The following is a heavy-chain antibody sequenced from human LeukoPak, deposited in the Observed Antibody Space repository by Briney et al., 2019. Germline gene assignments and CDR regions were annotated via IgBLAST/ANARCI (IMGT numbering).Heavy chain of an antibody. CDR2: INHSGST. J-gene: IGHJ3*02. D-gene: IGHD6-19*01. V-gene: IGHV4-34*01. CDR1: GPSLSGYY. Sequence: PSETLSLTCAVYGPSLSGYYSSWPRQPPGKGREWIGEINHSGSTNYNPSLNSRVTISVDTSKNQFSLKLSSVTAADTAVYYCARVVGNSGWNGPRRAFDIWGQGTMVTVSS. CDR3: ARVVGNSGWNGPRRAFDI.